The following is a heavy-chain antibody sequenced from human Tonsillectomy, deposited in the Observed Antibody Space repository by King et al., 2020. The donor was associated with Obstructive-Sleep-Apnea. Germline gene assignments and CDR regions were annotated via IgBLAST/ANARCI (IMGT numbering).Heavy chain of an antibody. D-gene: IGHD3-16*01. CDR2: IYYSGST. V-gene: IGHV4-59*01. Sequence: VQLQESGPGLVKPSETLSLTCTVSGGSISSYYWSWIRQPPGKGLEWIGYIYYSGSTNYNPSLKSRVTISVDTSKNQFSLKLSSVTAADTAVYYCARGPDTYGGRFDYWGKGTLVTVSS. J-gene: IGHJ4*02. CDR1: GGSISSYY. CDR3: ARGPDTYGGRFDY.